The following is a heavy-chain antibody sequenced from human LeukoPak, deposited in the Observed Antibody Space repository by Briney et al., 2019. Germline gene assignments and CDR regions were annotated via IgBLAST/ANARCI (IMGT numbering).Heavy chain of an antibody. CDR3: ARVRQQLDY. V-gene: IGHV4-38-2*01. D-gene: IGHD6-13*01. J-gene: IGHJ4*02. Sequence: SETLSLTCAVSGYSISSGYYWGWIRQPPGKGLEWIGSIYYSGSTYYNPSLKSRVTISVDTSKNQFSLKLSSVTAADTAVYYCARVRQQLDYWGQGTLVTVSS. CDR2: IYYSGST. CDR1: GYSISSGYY.